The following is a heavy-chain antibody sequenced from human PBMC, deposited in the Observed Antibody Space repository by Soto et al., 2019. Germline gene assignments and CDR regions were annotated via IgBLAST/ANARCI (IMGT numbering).Heavy chain of an antibody. Sequence: QVQLVQSGAEVKKPGASVKVSCKASGYTFTSSGMHWVRQAPGQGLEWMGIINPYGGAATYAEKFQGRVTMTRDTSTATDYMELSSLRSEDTAMYYCARDRSHSSAYWCLDYRGQGTQVIVSS. CDR1: GYTFTSSG. D-gene: IGHD3-22*01. J-gene: IGHJ4*02. CDR2: INPYGGAA. V-gene: IGHV1-46*01. CDR3: ARDRSHSSAYWCLDY.